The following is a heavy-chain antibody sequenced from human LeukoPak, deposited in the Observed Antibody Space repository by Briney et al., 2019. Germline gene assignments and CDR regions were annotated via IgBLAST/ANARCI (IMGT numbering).Heavy chain of an antibody. CDR1: GFTFTTYG. J-gene: IGHJ3*02. CDR2: ISTYNGNT. CDR3: ARDGQVELRSRAFDI. V-gene: IGHV1-18*01. D-gene: IGHD1-7*01. Sequence: ASVKVFCKASGFTFTTYGISWVRQAPGQGLEWMGWISTYNGNTNTDYAQKLQGRVTMTTDTSTSTAYMELSSLRSEDTAVYYCARDGQVELRSRAFDIWGQGTMVTVSS.